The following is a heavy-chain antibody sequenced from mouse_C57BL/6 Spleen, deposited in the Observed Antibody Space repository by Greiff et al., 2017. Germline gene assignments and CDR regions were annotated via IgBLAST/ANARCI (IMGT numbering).Heavy chain of an antibody. J-gene: IGHJ4*01. V-gene: IGHV1-82*01. CDR1: GYAFSSSW. CDR3: ARGELYLYAMDY. D-gene: IGHD2-12*01. Sequence: VQLQQSGPELVKPGASVKISCKASGYAFSSSWMNWVKQRPGKGLEWIGRLYPGDGDTNYNGTFKGKATLTADKSSSTAYMQLSSLTSEDSAVXFCARGELYLYAMDYWGQGTSVTVSS. CDR2: LYPGDGDT.